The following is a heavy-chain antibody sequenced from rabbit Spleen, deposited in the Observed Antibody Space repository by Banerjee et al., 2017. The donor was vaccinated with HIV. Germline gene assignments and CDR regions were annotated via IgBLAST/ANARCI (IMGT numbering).Heavy chain of an antibody. CDR2: INVGSSGRT. CDR1: GIDFSGNSY. V-gene: IGHV1S45*01. D-gene: IGHD8-1*01. CDR3: ARGFWDGISDVFEL. Sequence: QEQLVESGGGLVKPEGSLTLTCTASGIDFSGNSYMCWVRQAPGKGLELIACINVGSSGRTYFARWAKGRFTISKTSSTTLTLQMTSLTAADTATYFCARGFWDGISDVFELWGPGTLVTVS. J-gene: IGHJ4*01.